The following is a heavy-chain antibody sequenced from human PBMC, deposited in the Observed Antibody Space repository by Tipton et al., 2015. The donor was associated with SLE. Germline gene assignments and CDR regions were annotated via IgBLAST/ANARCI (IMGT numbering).Heavy chain of an antibody. Sequence: SLRLSCAASGFTFSSYSMNWVRQAPGKGLEWVSSISSSSSYIYYADSVKGRFTISRDNGKNSLYLQMNSLRAEDTAVYYCARLPRGGWFDPWGQGTLVTVSS. J-gene: IGHJ5*02. CDR2: ISSSSSYI. D-gene: IGHD3-10*01. CDR1: GFTFSSYS. CDR3: ARLPRGGWFDP. V-gene: IGHV3-21*01.